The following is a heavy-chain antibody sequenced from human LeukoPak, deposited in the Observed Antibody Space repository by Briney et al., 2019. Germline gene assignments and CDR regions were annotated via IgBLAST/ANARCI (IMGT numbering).Heavy chain of an antibody. D-gene: IGHD6-19*01. CDR2: IYYSGST. V-gene: IGHV4-59*12. Sequence: SETLSLTCTVSGGSISSYYWSWIRQPPGKGLEWIGYIYYSGSTNYNPSLKSRVTISVDTSKNQFSLKLSSVTAADTAVYYCARSDSSGWAEYFQHWGQGTLVTVSS. CDR1: GGSISSYY. CDR3: ARSDSSGWAEYFQH. J-gene: IGHJ1*01.